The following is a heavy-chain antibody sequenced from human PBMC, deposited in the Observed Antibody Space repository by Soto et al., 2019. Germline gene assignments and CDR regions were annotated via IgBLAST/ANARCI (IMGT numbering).Heavy chain of an antibody. CDR1: GFTFSSYS. V-gene: IGHV3-48*01. CDR3: TRSAYMDV. Sequence: EVQLVESGGGLVQPGGSLRLSCAASGFTFSSYSMNWVRQAPGKGLEWVSYISSGSSTIYYADSVKGRFTISRDNAKNSLYLQMDSLGAEDTAVYYATRSAYMDVWGTGTTVTVSS. J-gene: IGHJ6*03. CDR2: ISSGSSTI. D-gene: IGHD2-2*01.